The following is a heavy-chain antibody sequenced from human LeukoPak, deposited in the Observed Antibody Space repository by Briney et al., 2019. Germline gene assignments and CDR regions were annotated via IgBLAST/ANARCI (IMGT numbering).Heavy chain of an antibody. D-gene: IGHD2-2*01. J-gene: IGHJ4*02. Sequence: SETLSLTCTVSGGSISSSSYYWGWIRQPPGKGLEWIGSIYYSGSTYYNPSLKSRVTISVDTSKNQFSLKLSSVTAADTAVYYCARRREVPAASLDYWGQGTLVTVSS. CDR2: IYYSGST. CDR3: ARRREVPAASLDY. CDR1: GGSISSSSYY. V-gene: IGHV4-39*01.